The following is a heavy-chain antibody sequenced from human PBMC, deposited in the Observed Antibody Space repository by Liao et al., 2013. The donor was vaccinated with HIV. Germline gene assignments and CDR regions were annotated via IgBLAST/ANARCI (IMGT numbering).Heavy chain of an antibody. V-gene: IGHV4-4*07. CDR2: IYSGGST. J-gene: IGHJ4*02. Sequence: QVQLQESGPGLVKPSQTLSLTCTVSGGSINSYDWSWIRQPAGKGLEWIGRIYSGGSTNYSPSLESRVTMSLDTSKKHFSLNLTSVTAADTAVYYCARVRSTLHFDYWGQGALVTVSS. CDR1: GGSINSYD. D-gene: IGHD3-16*01. CDR3: ARVRSTLHFDY.